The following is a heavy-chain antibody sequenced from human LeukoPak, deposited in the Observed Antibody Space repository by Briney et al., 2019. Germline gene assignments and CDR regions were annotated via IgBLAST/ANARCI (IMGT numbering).Heavy chain of an antibody. J-gene: IGHJ4*02. V-gene: IGHV3-11*01. CDR1: GFTFSDYY. CDR2: ISSSGITI. CDR3: ARGFGIVGASNFDY. Sequence: GGSLRLSCAASGFTFSDYYLSWIRQAPGKGLEWVSYISSSGITIYYADSVKGRFTISRDNAKNSLYLHMNNLRAEDTVVYYCARGFGIVGASNFDYWGQGTLVTVSS. D-gene: IGHD1-26*01.